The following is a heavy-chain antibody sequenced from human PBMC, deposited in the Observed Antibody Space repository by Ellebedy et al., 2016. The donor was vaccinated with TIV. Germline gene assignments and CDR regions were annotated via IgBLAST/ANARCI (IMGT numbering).Heavy chain of an antibody. D-gene: IGHD2-15*01. CDR1: GYTLTELS. Sequence: AASVKVSCKVSGYTLTELSMHWARQAPGKGLEWMGGFDPEDGETIYAQKFQGRVTMTEDTSTDTAYMELRSLRSEDTAVYYCARDRSKPYYYGMDVWGQGTTVTVSS. J-gene: IGHJ6*02. CDR3: ARDRSKPYYYGMDV. V-gene: IGHV1-24*01. CDR2: FDPEDGET.